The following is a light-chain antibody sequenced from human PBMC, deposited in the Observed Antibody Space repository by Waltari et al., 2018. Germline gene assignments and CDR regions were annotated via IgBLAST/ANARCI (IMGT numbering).Light chain of an antibody. J-gene: IGKJ3*01. CDR3: QQYGTSPDT. CDR1: QRVSSNY. V-gene: IGKV3-20*01. CDR2: GAS. Sequence: EIVLTQSPGTLSLSPGERATLSCRASQRVSSNYLAWYQQKPGQAPRLLIYGASSRATGIPDRFSGSGSGTDFTLTISRLEPEDFALYYCQQYGTSPDTFGPGTKVDIK.